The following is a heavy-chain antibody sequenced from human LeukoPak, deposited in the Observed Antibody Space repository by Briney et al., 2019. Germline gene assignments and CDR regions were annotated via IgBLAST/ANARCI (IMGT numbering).Heavy chain of an antibody. J-gene: IGHJ4*02. Sequence: GESLRLYCAASGFSVIRSFMSWVRQAPGKGLEWVSVIYSDGRTYYADAVKGRFTISRDNSQNTLYLLMNSLRAEDTAVYYCAREVGGYIGERGYFDYWGQGTPVAVSS. D-gene: IGHD5-12*01. V-gene: IGHV3-66*01. CDR3: AREVGGYIGERGYFDY. CDR2: IYSDGRT. CDR1: GFSVIRSF.